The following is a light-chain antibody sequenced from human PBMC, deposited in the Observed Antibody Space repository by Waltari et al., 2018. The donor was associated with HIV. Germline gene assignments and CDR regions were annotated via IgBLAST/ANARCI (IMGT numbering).Light chain of an antibody. Sequence: QSALAQPASVSDSPGQSITISCTGTSSDVGHYNLLSWYQQHPGNVPKLIIYEVTKRTSGVSNRFSGSKSGNTASLTISGLQAEDEADYYCCSYAASRSVVFGGGTKLTVL. J-gene: IGLJ2*01. V-gene: IGLV2-23*02. CDR1: SSDVGHYNL. CDR3: CSYAASRSVV. CDR2: EVT.